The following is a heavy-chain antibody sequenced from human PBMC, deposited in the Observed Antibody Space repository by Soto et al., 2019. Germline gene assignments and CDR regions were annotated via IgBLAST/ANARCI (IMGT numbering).Heavy chain of an antibody. V-gene: IGHV5-51*01. CDR2: IYPGDSDT. D-gene: IGHD3-10*01. CDR1: GYSFTSYW. CDR3: ASKISRSGSYQYFDY. Sequence: GESLKISCKGSGYSFTSYWIGWVRQMPGKGLEWMGIIYPGDSDTRYSPSFQGQVTISADKSISTAYLQWSSLKASDTAMYYCASKISRSGSYQYFDYWGQGTLVTVSS. J-gene: IGHJ4*02.